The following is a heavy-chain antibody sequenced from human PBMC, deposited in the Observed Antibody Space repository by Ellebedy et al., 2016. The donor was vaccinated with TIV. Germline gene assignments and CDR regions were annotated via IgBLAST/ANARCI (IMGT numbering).Heavy chain of an antibody. CDR1: GFSFSYYG. J-gene: IGHJ4*02. Sequence: GGSLRLFXAAAGFSFSYYGMHWVRQAPGKGLEWVALIWYDGSKKYYADSVKGRFTVSRDNSKNTFYLQMNSLRVDDTAVYYCARVSGSFDYVGEFDYWGQGTLVSVSS. CDR3: ARVSGSFDYVGEFDY. CDR2: IWYDGSKK. V-gene: IGHV3-33*01. D-gene: IGHD3-16*01.